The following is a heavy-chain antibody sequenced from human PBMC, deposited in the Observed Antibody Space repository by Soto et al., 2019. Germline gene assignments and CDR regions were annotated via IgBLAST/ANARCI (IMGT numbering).Heavy chain of an antibody. V-gene: IGHV1-18*01. CDR2: ISAYNGNT. D-gene: IGHD6-19*01. CDR3: ARDLAVGLVDY. J-gene: IGHJ4*02. Sequence: QVQLVQSGAEVKKPGASVKVSCKASGYTFTSYGISWVRQAPGQGLEWMGWISAYNGNTKYAQKLQGTVTMTTDTPTSTAYMEVRSLRSDDTAVYYCARDLAVGLVDYWGQGTLGTVSS. CDR1: GYTFTSYG.